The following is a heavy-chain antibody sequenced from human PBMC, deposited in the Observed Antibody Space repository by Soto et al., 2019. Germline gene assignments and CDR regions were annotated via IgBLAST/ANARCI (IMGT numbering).Heavy chain of an antibody. CDR3: ARDHRLIVGATTDAFHI. J-gene: IGHJ3*02. V-gene: IGHV1-18*01. CDR2: ISAYNGKT. Sequence: ASVKVSCKASGYTFTRYGISWVREAPGQGLEWMGWISAYNGKTDHAQKFQGRVTMTTDTSTSTAYMELRSLRSDDTAVYYCARDHRLIVGATTDAFHIWGQGTMVTV. D-gene: IGHD1-26*01. CDR1: GYTFTRYG.